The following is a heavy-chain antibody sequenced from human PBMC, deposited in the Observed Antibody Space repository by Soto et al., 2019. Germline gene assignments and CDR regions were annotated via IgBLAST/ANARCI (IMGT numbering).Heavy chain of an antibody. CDR2: ISAYNGNT. CDR1: GYTFTSYG. D-gene: IGHD3-10*01. J-gene: IGHJ4*02. V-gene: IGHV1-18*01. CDR3: ARSRRMVRGVIITGAFEY. Sequence: QVQLVQSGAEVKKPGASVKVSCKASGYTFTSYGISWVRQAPGQGLEWMGWISAYNGNTNYAQKLQGRVTMTTDTATSTAYMELRSLRSDDTAVYYCARSRRMVRGVIITGAFEYWGQGTLVTVSS.